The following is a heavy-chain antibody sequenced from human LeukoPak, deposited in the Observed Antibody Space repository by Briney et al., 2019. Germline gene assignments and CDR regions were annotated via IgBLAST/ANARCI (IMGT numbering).Heavy chain of an antibody. CDR3: TRHTRGCAWDY. Sequence: PGGSLRLSCAVSGFSFSSYCRDWVRQAPGTGLEWVANMHPDGTEKYYVNSVRGRFTVSRDNAKNSLYLQMNSVRAEATGVYYCTRHTRGCAWDYWGQGTLVTVSS. D-gene: IGHD3-10*01. V-gene: IGHV3-7*01. J-gene: IGHJ4*02. CDR2: MHPDGTEK. CDR1: GFSFSSYC.